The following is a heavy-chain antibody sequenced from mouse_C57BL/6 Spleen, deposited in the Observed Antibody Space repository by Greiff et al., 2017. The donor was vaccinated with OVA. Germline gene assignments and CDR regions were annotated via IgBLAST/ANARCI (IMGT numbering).Heavy chain of an antibody. V-gene: IGHV1-50*01. CDR2: IDPSDSYT. CDR1: GYTFTSYW. J-gene: IGHJ2*01. Sequence: VQLQQPGAELVKPGASVKLSCKASGYTFTSYWMQWVKQRPGQGLEWIGEIDPSDSYTNYNQKFKGKATLTVDTSSSTAYMQLSSLTSEDSAVYYCASPSNSWDYWGQGTTLTVSS. CDR3: ASPSNSWDY. D-gene: IGHD2-10*02.